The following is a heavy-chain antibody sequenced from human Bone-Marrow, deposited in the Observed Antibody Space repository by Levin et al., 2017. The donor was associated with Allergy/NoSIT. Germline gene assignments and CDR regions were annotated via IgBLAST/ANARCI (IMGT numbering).Heavy chain of an antibody. J-gene: IGHJ3*01. CDR2: IRSNIYGGTT. V-gene: IGHV3-49*04. Sequence: GGSLRLSCSASGMIFADYSMSWVRQAPGKGLEWLNFIRSNIYGGTTEYAASVRGRFTISRDDSKSVVYLQMNSLETADTGIYYCTTGSVKTFDLWGQGTVVTVSS. CDR3: TTGSVKTFDL. D-gene: IGHD4-17*01. CDR1: GMIFADYS.